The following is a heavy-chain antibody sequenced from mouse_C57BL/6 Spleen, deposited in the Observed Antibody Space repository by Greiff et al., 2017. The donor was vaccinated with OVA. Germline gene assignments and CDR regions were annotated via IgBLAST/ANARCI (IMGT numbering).Heavy chain of an antibody. CDR2: FYPGSGSI. CDR3: ARHEHGYDQGNYAMDY. J-gene: IGHJ4*01. D-gene: IGHD2-10*02. V-gene: IGHV1-62-2*01. CDR1: GYTFTEYT. Sequence: LVESGAELVKPGASVKLSCKASGYTFTEYTIHWVKQRSGQGLEWIGWFYPGSGSIKYNEKFKDKATLTADKSSSTVYMELSRLTSEDSAVYFCARHEHGYDQGNYAMDYWGQGTSVTVSS.